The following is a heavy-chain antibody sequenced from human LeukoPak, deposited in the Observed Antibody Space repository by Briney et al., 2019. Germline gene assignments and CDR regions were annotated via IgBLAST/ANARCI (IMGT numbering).Heavy chain of an antibody. J-gene: IGHJ4*02. CDR1: GGSISSYY. D-gene: IGHD6-19*01. CDR2: IYYSGST. V-gene: IGHV4-59*12. Sequence: SETLSLTCTVSGGSISSYYWSWIRQPPGKGLEWIGYIYYSGSTNYNPSLKSRVTISVDTSKNQFSLKLSSVTAADTAVYYCAREQWLVSPFDYWGQGTLVTVPS. CDR3: AREQWLVSPFDY.